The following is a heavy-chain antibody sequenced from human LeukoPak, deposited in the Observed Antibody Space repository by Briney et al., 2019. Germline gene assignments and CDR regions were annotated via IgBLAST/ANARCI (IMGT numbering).Heavy chain of an antibody. V-gene: IGHV1-2*02. CDR3: ARRDGYNYDY. D-gene: IGHD5-24*01. J-gene: IGHJ4*02. CDR2: INPNSGGT. CDR1: GYTFTGYY. Sequence: ASVKVSCKASGYTFTGYYMHWVRQAPGQGLEWMGWINPNSGGTNYAQKFQGRVTMTRDTSISTAYMELSSLRSEDTAVYYCARRDGYNYDYWGQGTLVTVSS.